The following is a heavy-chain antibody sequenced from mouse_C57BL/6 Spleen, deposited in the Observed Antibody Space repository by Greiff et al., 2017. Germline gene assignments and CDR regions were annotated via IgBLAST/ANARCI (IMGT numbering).Heavy chain of an antibody. CDR2: IYPGDGDT. CDR3: ARPLNWDVGYFDV. D-gene: IGHD4-1*01. V-gene: IGHV1-80*01. CDR1: CYAFSSYW. J-gene: IGHJ1*03. Sequence: QVQLQQSGAELVKPGASVKISFKASCYAFSSYWINWVKQRPGKGLEWIGQIYPGDGDTNYNGKFKGKATLTADKSSSTAYMQLSSLTSEDSAVYFCARPLNWDVGYFDVWGTGTTVTVSS.